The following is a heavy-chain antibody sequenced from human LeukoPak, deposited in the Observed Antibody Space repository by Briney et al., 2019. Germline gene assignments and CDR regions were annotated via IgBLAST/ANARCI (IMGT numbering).Heavy chain of an antibody. CDR1: GGSISSYH. D-gene: IGHD3-10*01. J-gene: IGHJ4*02. V-gene: IGHV4-59*12. CDR2: IYYSGST. Sequence: SETLSLTCTVSGGSISSYHWSWIRQPPGKGLEWIGYIYYSGSTYYNPSLKSRVTISVDTSKNQFSLKLSSVTAADTAVYYCARPMVRGVISPFDYWGQGTLVTVSS. CDR3: ARPMVRGVISPFDY.